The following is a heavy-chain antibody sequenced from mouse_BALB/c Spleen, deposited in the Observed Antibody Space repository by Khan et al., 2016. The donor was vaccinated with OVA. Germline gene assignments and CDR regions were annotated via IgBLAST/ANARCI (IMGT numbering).Heavy chain of an antibody. CDR2: INPSNGRT. D-gene: IGHD2-1*01. V-gene: IGHV1S81*02. CDR3: ARLLINIDY. Sequence: QVQLQQPGAELVNPGASVNLSCKASGYTLTSYWMHWVKQRPGQGLEWIGEINPSNGRTYYNEKFKSKATLTVDKSSSTAYMQLSSQTSDDSSVYYCARLLINIDYWGQGTTLTVSS. CDR1: GYTLTSYW. J-gene: IGHJ2*01.